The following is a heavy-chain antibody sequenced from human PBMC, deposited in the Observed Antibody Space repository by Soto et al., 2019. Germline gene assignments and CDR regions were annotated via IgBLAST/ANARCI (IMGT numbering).Heavy chain of an antibody. CDR2: INHGGST. D-gene: IGHD6-19*01. CDR1: GGSFSGYY. CDR3: AREGHSSGWTIDY. J-gene: IGHJ4*02. Sequence: SETLDLTSAVYGGSFSGYYWSWLRQPPGKGLEWIGEINHGGSTNYILSLKSRVTISVDTSKNQFSLKLSSVTAADTAVYYCAREGHSSGWTIDYWGQGTLVTVSS. V-gene: IGHV4-34*01.